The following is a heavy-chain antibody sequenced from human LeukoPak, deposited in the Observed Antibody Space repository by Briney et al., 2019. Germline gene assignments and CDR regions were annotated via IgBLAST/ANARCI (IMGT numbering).Heavy chain of an antibody. J-gene: IGHJ5*02. V-gene: IGHV4-39*07. Sequence: PSETLSLTCTVSGGSISSSSYYWGWIRQPPGKGLEWIGSIYYSGSTYYNPSLKSRVTISVDTSKNQFSLKLSSVTAVDTAVYYCANTIVLMVYADNWIDPWGQGTLVTVYS. CDR3: ANTIVLMVYADNWIDP. CDR1: GGSISSSSYY. D-gene: IGHD2-8*01. CDR2: IYYSGST.